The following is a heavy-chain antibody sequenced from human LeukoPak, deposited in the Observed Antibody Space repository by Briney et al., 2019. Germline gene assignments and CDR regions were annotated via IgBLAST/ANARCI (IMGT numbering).Heavy chain of an antibody. CDR3: ARAYYDSSGYPGTPLDY. Sequence: PSETLSLTCTVSGGSISSSSYYWGWIRQHPGKGLEWIGYIYYSGSTYYNPSLKSRVTISVDTSKNQFSLKLSSVTAADTAVYYCARAYYDSSGYPGTPLDYWGQGTLVTVSS. CDR2: IYYSGST. J-gene: IGHJ4*02. V-gene: IGHV4-31*03. CDR1: GGSISSSSYY. D-gene: IGHD3-22*01.